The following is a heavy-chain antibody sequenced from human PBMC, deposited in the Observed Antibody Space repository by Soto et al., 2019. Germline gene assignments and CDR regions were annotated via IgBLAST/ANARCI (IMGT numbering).Heavy chain of an antibody. CDR2: IRSKANNFAT. CDR3: TRRSEYDSGGYYYAYDY. V-gene: IGHV3-73*01. Sequence: QPGGSLRLSCAASGFTFSDSAMHWVRQASGKGLEWLGRIRSKANNFATAYAASVKGRFTISRDDAKNTVYLQMNSLNSEDTAVYYCTRRSEYDSGGYYYAYDYWGQGTRVTVSS. J-gene: IGHJ4*02. D-gene: IGHD3-22*01. CDR1: GFTFSDSA.